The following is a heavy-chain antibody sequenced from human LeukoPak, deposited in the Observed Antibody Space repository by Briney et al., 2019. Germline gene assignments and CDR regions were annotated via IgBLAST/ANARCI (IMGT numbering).Heavy chain of an antibody. CDR3: ARGGALTPDYYYGMDV. V-gene: IGHV1-69*06. J-gene: IGHJ6*04. CDR2: IIPIFGTA. CDR1: GGTYSSYA. D-gene: IGHD1-26*01. Sequence: SVKVSCKASGGTYSSYAISWVRQAPGQGLEWMGGIIPIFGTANYAQKFQGRVTITADKSTSTAYMELSSLRSEDTAVYYCARGGALTPDYYYGMDVWGKGTTVTVSS.